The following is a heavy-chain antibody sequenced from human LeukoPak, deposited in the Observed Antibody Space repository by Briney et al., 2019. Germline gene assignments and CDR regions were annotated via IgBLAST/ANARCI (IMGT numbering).Heavy chain of an antibody. CDR1: GFTFSSYG. Sequence: PGGSLRLSCAASGFTFSSYGMSWVRQAPGKGLEWVSIISGSGSSTYYRDSVKGRFTISRDNSKDTLYLQMNSLRAEDTAVYFCAKDRNGVYGGNSFLDYWGQGILVTVSS. V-gene: IGHV3-23*01. J-gene: IGHJ4*02. CDR2: ISGSGSST. CDR3: AKDRNGVYGGNSFLDY. D-gene: IGHD4-23*01.